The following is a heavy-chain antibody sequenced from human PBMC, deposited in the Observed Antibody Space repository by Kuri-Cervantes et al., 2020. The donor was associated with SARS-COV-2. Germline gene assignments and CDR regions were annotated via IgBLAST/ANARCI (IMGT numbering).Heavy chain of an antibody. J-gene: IGHJ4*02. V-gene: IGHV3-9*01. CDR2: ISWNSGSI. CDR1: GFTFSSYS. D-gene: IGHD1-26*01. Sequence: GGSLRRSCAASGFTFSSYSMNWVRQAPGKGLEWVSGISWNSGSIGYADSVKGRFTISRDNAKNSLYLQMNSLRAEDTALYYCAKGGIGGSYLLYFDYWGQGTLVTVSS. CDR3: AKGGIGGSYLLYFDY.